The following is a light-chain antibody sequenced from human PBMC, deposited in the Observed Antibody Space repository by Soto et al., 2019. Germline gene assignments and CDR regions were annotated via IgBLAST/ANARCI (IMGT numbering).Light chain of an antibody. Sequence: EIVLTQSPATLSLSPKERATLAGRGSQSVSSYLAWYQQKPGQAPRLLIYDASNRATGIPARFSGSGSGTNFTLTISSLEPEDFAVYYCEQRSNWPLTFGGGTRVDIK. CDR2: DAS. CDR3: EQRSNWPLT. J-gene: IGKJ4*01. CDR1: QSVSSY. V-gene: IGKV3-11*01.